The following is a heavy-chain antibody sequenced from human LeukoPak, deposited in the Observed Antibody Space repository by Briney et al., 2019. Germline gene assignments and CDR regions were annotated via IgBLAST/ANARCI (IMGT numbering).Heavy chain of an antibody. CDR1: TFIVSSSH. Sequence: GGSLRLSCAASTFIVSSSHMTWVRQTPGKGLEWVSVVYSSGSTFYADSAKGRFTISRDNSRNTLYLQMNSLRAEDTAVYYCARGRNYFPIDYWGQGTLVTVSS. J-gene: IGHJ4*02. D-gene: IGHD3-9*01. V-gene: IGHV3-53*01. CDR3: ARGRNYFPIDY. CDR2: VYSSGST.